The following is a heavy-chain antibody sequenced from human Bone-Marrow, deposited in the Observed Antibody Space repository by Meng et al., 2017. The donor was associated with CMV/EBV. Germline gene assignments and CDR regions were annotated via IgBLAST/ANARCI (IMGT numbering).Heavy chain of an antibody. D-gene: IGHD3-22*01. Sequence: GSLRLSCTVSGASISSTSSYWGWIRRPPGKGLEWIGSIYYTGSTYYNPSLKSRVTISVDTSKNQFALKVRSVTAADTAVYYCARGPYYDGSGPLDYWGQGTLVTVSS. CDR1: GASISSTSSY. CDR2: IYYTGST. CDR3: ARGPYYDGSGPLDY. J-gene: IGHJ4*02. V-gene: IGHV4-39*06.